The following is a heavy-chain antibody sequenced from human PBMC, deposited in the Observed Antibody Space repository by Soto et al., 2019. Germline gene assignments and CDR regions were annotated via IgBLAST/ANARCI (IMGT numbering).Heavy chain of an antibody. CDR3: ARLEHNFGPHDY. CDR2: ISVHNGYT. V-gene: IGHV1-18*01. Sequence: QVQLAQSGAEVKKPGASVTVSCKASGYTFSSYGISWVRQAPGQGLEWVGWISVHNGYTKYATELQGRVTLTTDTSTSTAYMELRSLRSDDSAVYFCARLEHNFGPHDYWGQGTLVTVTS. D-gene: IGHD1-1*01. CDR1: GYTFSSYG. J-gene: IGHJ4*02.